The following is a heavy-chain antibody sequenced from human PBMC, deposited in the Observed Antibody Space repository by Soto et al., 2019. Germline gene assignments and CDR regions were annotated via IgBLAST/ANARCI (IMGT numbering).Heavy chain of an antibody. CDR2: IYWDDDK. V-gene: IGHV2-5*02. CDR3: AHKGDGYRGFKY. CDR1: GFSLSTSGVG. Sequence: GPPLVDPKQTPPPTCPFSGFSLSTSGVGVGWIRQPPGKALEWLTLIYWDDDKRYSPSLKSRLSLTKDTSKNQVVLTMTSMDPVDTGTYYCAHKGDGYRGFKYWGQGTLVTVSS. J-gene: IGHJ4*02. D-gene: IGHD5-12*01.